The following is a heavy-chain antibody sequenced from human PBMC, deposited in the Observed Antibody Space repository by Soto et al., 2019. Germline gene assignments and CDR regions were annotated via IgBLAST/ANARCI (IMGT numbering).Heavy chain of an antibody. D-gene: IGHD3-10*01. CDR2: VSTYNGNT. J-gene: IGHJ4*02. CDR3: TRVARNSSGSYD. CDR1: GYIFTSFG. Sequence: QVQLVQSGAEVKKPGASVKVSCKASGYIFTSFGITWVRQAPGQGLEWMGWVSTYNGNTQYPQQLQGRATMSTDTSTSTAYMALRRLRSDDTAVYYCTRVARNSSGSYDWGQGTLVTFA. V-gene: IGHV1-18*01.